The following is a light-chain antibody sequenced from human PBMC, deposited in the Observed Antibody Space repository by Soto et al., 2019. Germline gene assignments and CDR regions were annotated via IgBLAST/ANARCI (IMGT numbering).Light chain of an antibody. Sequence: DIQMTQSPSSLSASVGDRVTITCRASQSISSYLNWYQQKPGKAPKLLIYAASSLQSGVSSRFSGSGSGTDFTLTISSLQPEDFATYYCQQSYSTRWTVGQGTKVDIK. V-gene: IGKV1-39*01. CDR2: AAS. CDR3: QQSYSTRWT. J-gene: IGKJ1*01. CDR1: QSISSY.